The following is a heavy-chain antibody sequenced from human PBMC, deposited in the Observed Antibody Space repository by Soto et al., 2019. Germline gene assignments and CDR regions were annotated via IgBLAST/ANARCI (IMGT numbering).Heavy chain of an antibody. CDR2: ISSSSSYI. CDR3: ARDGPLVGSYFAY. J-gene: IGHJ4*02. CDR1: GFTFSSYS. V-gene: IGHV3-21*01. D-gene: IGHD1-26*01. Sequence: GGSLRLSCAASGFTFSSYSMNWVRQAPGNGLEWVSSISSSSSYIYYADSVKGRFTISRDNAKNSLYLQMNSLRAEDTAVYYCARDGPLVGSYFAYWGQGTLVTVSS.